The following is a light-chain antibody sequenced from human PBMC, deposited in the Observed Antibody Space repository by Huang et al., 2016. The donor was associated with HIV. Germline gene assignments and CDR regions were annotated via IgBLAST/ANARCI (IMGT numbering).Light chain of an antibody. CDR1: QRIRKF. Sequence: DIQMTQSPSSLSASVGDRVTIACRASQRIRKFLNWYQQKPGESPKLLMHSTSSLQSGVPSRFSGSGSGKDFTLTSNSLQPEDFATYYCQQTDNIPRTFGQGTKVVIK. J-gene: IGKJ1*01. V-gene: IGKV1-39*01. CDR2: STS. CDR3: QQTDNIPRT.